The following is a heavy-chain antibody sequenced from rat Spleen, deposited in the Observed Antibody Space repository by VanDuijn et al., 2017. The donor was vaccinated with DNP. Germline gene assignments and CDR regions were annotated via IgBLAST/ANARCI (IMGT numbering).Heavy chain of an antibody. CDR2: IFYAGTTT. J-gene: IGHJ4*01. CDR1: GFTFSDYN. CDR3: ARVNNNLYYGLDA. V-gene: IGHV5-7*01. D-gene: IGHD1-10*01. Sequence: EVQLVESGGGLVQPGRSLKLSCAASGFTFSDYNMAWVRQAPTKGLEWVATIFYAGTTTYYRGSVKGRFTISRDNAKNTLYLQMNSLRSEDTATYYCARVNNNLYYGLDAWGQGTSVTVSS.